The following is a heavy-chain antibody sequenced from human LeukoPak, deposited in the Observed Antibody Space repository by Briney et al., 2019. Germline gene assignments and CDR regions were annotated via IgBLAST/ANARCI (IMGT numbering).Heavy chain of an antibody. CDR2: ISSDTSYI. CDR1: GFTFSSYN. Sequence: GSLRLSCAASGFTFSSYNMNWVRQAPGKGLEWVSLISSDTSYIHYADSVKGRFTISRDNAKNSVFLQMNSLRAEDTAVYYCARDTSTVTNREFDYWGQGTLVTVSS. V-gene: IGHV3-21*01. J-gene: IGHJ4*02. D-gene: IGHD4-17*01. CDR3: ARDTSTVTNREFDY.